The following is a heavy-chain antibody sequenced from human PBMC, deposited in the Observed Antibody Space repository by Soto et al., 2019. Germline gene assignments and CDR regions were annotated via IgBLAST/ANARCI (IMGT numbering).Heavy chain of an antibody. CDR1: GYSFTSYW. V-gene: IGHV5-51*01. J-gene: IGHJ5*01. Sequence: GESLKISCKGSGYSFTSYWIGWVRQMPGKGLERMGIIYPGDSGTRYSPSFQGQVTISADKSITTTYLQWSSLKASDTAIYYCARLCNTSGWYDCWGQGSLVSVSS. CDR3: ARLCNTSGWYDC. D-gene: IGHD2-2*01. CDR2: IYPGDSGT.